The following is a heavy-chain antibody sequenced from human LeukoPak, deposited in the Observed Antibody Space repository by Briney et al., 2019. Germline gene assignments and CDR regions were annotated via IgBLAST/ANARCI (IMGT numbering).Heavy chain of an antibody. CDR2: ISASGDTI. J-gene: IGHJ4*02. D-gene: IGHD1-26*01. CDR1: GFTFRNYY. V-gene: IGHV3-11*04. CDR3: ARDPSWEILSYFDY. Sequence: GGSLRLSCVASGFTFRNYYMIWIRQAPGKGLEWVSYISASGDTIYYGDSVRGRFTISRDNAKNSLYLDMNTLKAEDTAVYYCARDPSWEILSYFDYWGQGTLVTVSS.